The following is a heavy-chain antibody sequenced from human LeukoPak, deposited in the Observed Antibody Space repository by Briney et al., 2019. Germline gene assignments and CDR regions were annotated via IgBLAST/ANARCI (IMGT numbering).Heavy chain of an antibody. CDR1: GGSISSHY. Sequence: SETLSLTCTVSGGSISSHYWSWIRQPPGKGLEWIGYIYYSGSTNYNPSLKSRVTISVDTSKNQFSLKLSSVIAADTAVYYCARALAYYDFWSGTNWFDPWGQGTLVTVSS. CDR2: IYYSGST. V-gene: IGHV4-59*11. CDR3: ARALAYYDFWSGTNWFDP. D-gene: IGHD3-3*01. J-gene: IGHJ5*02.